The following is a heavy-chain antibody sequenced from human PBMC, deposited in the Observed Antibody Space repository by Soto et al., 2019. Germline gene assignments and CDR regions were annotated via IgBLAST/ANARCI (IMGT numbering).Heavy chain of an antibody. J-gene: IGHJ6*02. CDR2: ISGSGGST. D-gene: IGHD3-3*01. V-gene: IGHV3-23*01. CDR1: GVTLSRYS. Sequence: PGGALRLACSAPGVTLSRYSISRVRKAHGKGLERVSAISGSGGSTYYADSVKGRFTISRDNSKNTLYLQMNSLRAEDTAVYYCAKDKWGGDDVWSGYSDYYYYYGMDGWGQGITVTVSS. CDR3: AKDKWGGDDVWSGYSDYYYYYGMDG.